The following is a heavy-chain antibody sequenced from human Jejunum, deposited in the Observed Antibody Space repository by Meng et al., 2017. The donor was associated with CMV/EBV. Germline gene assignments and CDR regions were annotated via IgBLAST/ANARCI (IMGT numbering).Heavy chain of an antibody. CDR1: SSYW. J-gene: IGHJ4*02. CDR3: ARGENVLRFLEWLSGVDY. V-gene: IGHV3-74*01. Sequence: SSYWMHGVRQAPGKGLVWVSRINSDGSSTSYADSVKGRFTISRDNAKNTLYLQMNSLRAEDTAVYYCARGENVLRFLEWLSGVDYWGQGTLVTVSS. CDR2: INSDGSST. D-gene: IGHD3-3*01.